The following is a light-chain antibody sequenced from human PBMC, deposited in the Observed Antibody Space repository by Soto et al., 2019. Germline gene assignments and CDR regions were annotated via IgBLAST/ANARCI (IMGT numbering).Light chain of an antibody. CDR2: DDR. CDR3: QVWDSTSDHYV. CDR1: NIGSRS. Sequence: SYELTQPPSVSVAPGQTASISCGGNNIGSRSVHWYQQKPGQAPVLVVYDDRDGPSGIPERFAGSNSGNTATLTISRVEAGDEADYYCQVWDSTSDHYVFGTGTKVSVL. J-gene: IGLJ1*01. V-gene: IGLV3-21*02.